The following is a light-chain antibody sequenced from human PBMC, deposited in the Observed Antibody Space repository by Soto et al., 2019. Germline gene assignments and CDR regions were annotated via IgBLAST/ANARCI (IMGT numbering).Light chain of an antibody. CDR2: EGS. CDR1: SSDVGSYNL. CDR3: RSYADSSSVV. V-gene: IGLV2-23*01. Sequence: QSVLTQPASVSGSPGQSITISCTGTSSDVGSYNLVSWYQQHPDKAPEFIIYEGSKRPSGVSNRFSGSKSGNTASLTISGLQAEDEADYYCRSYADSSSVVFGGGTKVTVL. J-gene: IGLJ3*02.